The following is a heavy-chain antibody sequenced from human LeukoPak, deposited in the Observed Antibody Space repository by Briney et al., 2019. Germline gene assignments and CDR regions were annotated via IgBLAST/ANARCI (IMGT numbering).Heavy chain of an antibody. CDR1: GGTFSSYA. CDR3: ASGPPSSGSYYDY. CDR2: IIPIFGTA. J-gene: IGHJ4*02. V-gene: IGHV1-69*05. Sequence: SVKVSCKASGGTFSSYAMSWVRQAPGQGREWMGGIIPIFGTANYAQKFQGRVTITTDESTSTAYKELSSLRSEDTAVYYCASGPPSSGSYYDYWGQGTLVTVSS. D-gene: IGHD1-26*01.